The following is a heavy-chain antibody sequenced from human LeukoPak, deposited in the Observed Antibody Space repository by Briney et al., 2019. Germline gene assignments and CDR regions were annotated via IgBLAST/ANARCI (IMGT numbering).Heavy chain of an antibody. CDR3: ARVSRGKWELLGAHDY. CDR2: IYSGGST. J-gene: IGHJ4*02. Sequence: GGSLRLSCAASGFTVSSNYMSWVRQAPGKGLEWVSVIYSGGSTYYADSVKGRFTISRDNSKNTLYLQMNSLRAEDTAVYFCARVSRGKWELLGAHDYWGQGTLVTVSS. V-gene: IGHV3-66*01. D-gene: IGHD1-26*01. CDR1: GFTVSSNY.